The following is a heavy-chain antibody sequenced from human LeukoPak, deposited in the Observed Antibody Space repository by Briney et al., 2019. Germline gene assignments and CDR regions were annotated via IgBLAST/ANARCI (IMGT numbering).Heavy chain of an antibody. J-gene: IGHJ3*02. CDR2: IYPGDSDT. CDR3: ARRPTPGSGSYYAFDI. CDR1: GYSFTSYW. V-gene: IGHV5-51*01. D-gene: IGHD3-10*01. Sequence: GESLKISCKGSGYSFTSYWIGWVRQMPGKGLEWMGIIYPGDSDTRYSPSFQGQVTISADKSISTAYLQWSSLKASDTAMYYCARRPTPGSGSYYAFDIWGQGTMVTVSS.